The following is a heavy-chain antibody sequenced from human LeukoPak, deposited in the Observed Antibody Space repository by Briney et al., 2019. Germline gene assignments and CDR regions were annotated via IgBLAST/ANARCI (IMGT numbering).Heavy chain of an antibody. J-gene: IGHJ4*02. D-gene: IGHD3-22*01. CDR3: ARDRTLYYDNSGLDY. V-gene: IGHV3-11*06. Sequence: GGSLRLSCAASGFTFSDYYMSWIRQAPGKGLEWVSSISRSSTYIYYADSVKGRFTISRDDAKNSLYLQMNGLRAEDAAVYYCARDRTLYYDNSGLDYWGQGTLVTVSS. CDR2: ISRSSTYI. CDR1: GFTFSDYY.